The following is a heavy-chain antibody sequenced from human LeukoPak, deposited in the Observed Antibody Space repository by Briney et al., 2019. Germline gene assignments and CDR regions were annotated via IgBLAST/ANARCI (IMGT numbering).Heavy chain of an antibody. J-gene: IGHJ4*01. Sequence: PSETLSLTCTVSAGSLSSYYWSWLRQPAGKGLEWIGRIYTSGSTNYNPSLTTRVTMSVDTSKNQFPLKLSSVTAAATAVYYCRESPDRAMLTRIDLSGDGTLVTVSS. V-gene: IGHV4-4*07. CDR3: RESPDRAMLTRIDL. D-gene: IGHD5-18*01. CDR2: IYTSGST. CDR1: AGSLSSYY.